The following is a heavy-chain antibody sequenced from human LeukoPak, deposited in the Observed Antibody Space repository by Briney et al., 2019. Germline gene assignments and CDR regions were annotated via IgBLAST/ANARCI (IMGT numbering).Heavy chain of an antibody. D-gene: IGHD1/OR15-1a*01. CDR3: ARDPRNKGFDP. Sequence: GGSLRLSCAASGFTLSYYWMHWVRQGPGRGLVWVSTINGDGSSTNYADSVKGRFTISRDNAKNTLYLEMNSLRVEDTAVYYCARDPRNKGFDPWGQGTLVTVSS. V-gene: IGHV3-74*01. CDR1: GFTLSYYW. CDR2: INGDGSST. J-gene: IGHJ5*02.